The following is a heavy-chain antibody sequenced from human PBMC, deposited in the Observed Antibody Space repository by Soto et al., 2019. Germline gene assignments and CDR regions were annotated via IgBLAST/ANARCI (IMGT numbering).Heavy chain of an antibody. CDR1: GFTFSNAW. CDR3: TTEGIAAAGTVGYYYGMDV. CDR2: IKSKTDGGTT. V-gene: IGHV3-15*07. J-gene: IGHJ6*02. Sequence: PGGSLRLSCAASGFTFSNAWMNWVRQAPGKGLEWVGRIKSKTDGGTTDYAAPEKGRFTISRDDSKNTLYLQMNSLKTEDTAVYCCTTEGIAAAGTVGYYYGMDVWGQGTTVTVSS. D-gene: IGHD6-13*01.